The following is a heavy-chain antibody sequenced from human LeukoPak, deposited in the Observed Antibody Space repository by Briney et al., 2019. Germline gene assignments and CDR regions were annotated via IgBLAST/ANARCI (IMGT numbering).Heavy chain of an antibody. V-gene: IGHV3-21*01. CDR3: ARPLAAGTHMVLGY. CDR2: ISSSSSYI. Sequence: PGGSLRLSCAASGFTFSSYSMNWVRQAPGKGLEWVSSISSSSSYIYYADSVKGRFTISRDNAKNSLYLQMNSLRAEDTAVYYCARPLAAGTHMVLGYWGQGTLVTVSS. D-gene: IGHD6-13*01. J-gene: IGHJ4*02. CDR1: GFTFSSYS.